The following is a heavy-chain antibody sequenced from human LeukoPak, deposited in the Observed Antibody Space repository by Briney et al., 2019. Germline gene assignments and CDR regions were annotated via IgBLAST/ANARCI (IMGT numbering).Heavy chain of an antibody. D-gene: IGHD6-19*01. J-gene: IGHJ4*02. Sequence: PSETLSLTCTVSGGSISSDYYFWSWIRQPPGKGLEWLGYIYYIGTTYYNPSLKSRVTISVDTSKNQFSLKLTSVTAADTAVYYCASSRALAGTKAFDYWGQGTLVTVSS. CDR1: GGSISSDYYF. V-gene: IGHV4-30-4*08. CDR2: IYYIGTT. CDR3: ASSRALAGTKAFDY.